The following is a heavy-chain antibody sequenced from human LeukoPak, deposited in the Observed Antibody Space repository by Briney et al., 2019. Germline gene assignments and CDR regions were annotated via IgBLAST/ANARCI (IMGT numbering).Heavy chain of an antibody. CDR1: GGTFSSYA. J-gene: IGHJ5*02. V-gene: IGHV1-69*04. Sequence: SVKVSCKASGGTFSSYAISWVRQAPGQGLEWMGRIIPILGIANYAQKFRGRVTITADKSTSTAYMELSSLRSEDTAVYYCARGSMTTVVTENWFDPWGQGTLVTVSS. CDR2: IIPILGIA. CDR3: ARGSMTTVVTENWFDP. D-gene: IGHD4-23*01.